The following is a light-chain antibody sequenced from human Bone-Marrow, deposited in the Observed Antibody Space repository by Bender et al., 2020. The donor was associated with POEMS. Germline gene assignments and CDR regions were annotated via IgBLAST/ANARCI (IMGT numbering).Light chain of an antibody. J-gene: IGLJ1*01. CDR1: SGHSSNT. Sequence: QLVLTQSPSASAPLGASVKLTCTLTSGHSSNTIAWHQQQPDKGPRFLMQIKSDGSQNKGDGIPDRFSGSSSGPERYLTISSLQSEDDADYYCQTWGTDPPYVVGTGTKVTVL. CDR2: IKSDGSQ. V-gene: IGLV4-69*01. CDR3: QTWGTDPPYV.